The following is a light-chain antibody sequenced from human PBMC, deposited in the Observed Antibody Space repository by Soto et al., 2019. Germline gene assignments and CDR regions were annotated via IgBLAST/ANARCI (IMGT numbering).Light chain of an antibody. CDR1: SSDVGNYNL. J-gene: IGLJ1*01. Sequence: QSALTQPASVSGSPGQSITISCTGTSSDVGNYNLVSWYQQHPGKAPELIIYEVTKRPSGVSHRFSGSKSGNTASLTISGLQAEDEADYHCCSYAGSRTPYVFGAGTKLTVL. CDR2: EVT. CDR3: CSYAGSRTPYV. V-gene: IGLV2-23*02.